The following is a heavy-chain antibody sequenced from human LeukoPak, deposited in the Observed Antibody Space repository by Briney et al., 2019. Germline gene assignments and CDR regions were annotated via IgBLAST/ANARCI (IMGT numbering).Heavy chain of an antibody. Sequence: GSLRLSCAASGFTFSSYGMSWVRQAPGKGLEWVSAISGSGGSTYYADSVKGRFTISRDNSKNTLYLQMNSLRAEDTAVYYCAKPAGYCSSTSCPPYYFDYWGQGTLVTVSS. V-gene: IGHV3-23*01. J-gene: IGHJ4*02. CDR3: AKPAGYCSSTSCPPYYFDY. D-gene: IGHD2-2*01. CDR2: ISGSGGST. CDR1: GFTFSSYG.